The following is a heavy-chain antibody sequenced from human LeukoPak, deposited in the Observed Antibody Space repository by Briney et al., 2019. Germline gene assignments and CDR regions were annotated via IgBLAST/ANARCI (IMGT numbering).Heavy chain of an antibody. CDR1: GFTFSSYG. Sequence: GGSLRLSCAASGFTFSSYGMSWVRQAPGKGLVWVSAISGSGGSTYYADSVKGRFTISRDNSKNTLYLQMNSLRAEDTAVYYCAREQRQWLASTHDAFDIWGQGTMVTVSS. CDR3: AREQRQWLASTHDAFDI. J-gene: IGHJ3*02. CDR2: ISGSGGST. V-gene: IGHV3-23*01. D-gene: IGHD6-19*01.